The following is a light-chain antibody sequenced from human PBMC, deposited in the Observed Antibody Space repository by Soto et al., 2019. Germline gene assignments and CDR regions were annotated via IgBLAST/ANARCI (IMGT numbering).Light chain of an antibody. J-gene: IGLJ1*01. CDR1: NIGSKS. Sequence: SSELTQPPSVSVAPGQTARITCGGNNIGSKSVHWYQQKTGQAPVLVVYDETERPSGIPERFSGSSSGNTATLTVSRVEAGDEADYYCQVWDRSSDHYVFGTGTKVTVL. V-gene: IGLV3-21*02. CDR3: QVWDRSSDHYV. CDR2: DET.